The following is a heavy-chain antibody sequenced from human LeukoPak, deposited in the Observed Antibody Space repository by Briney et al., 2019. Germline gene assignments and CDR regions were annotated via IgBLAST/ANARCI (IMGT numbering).Heavy chain of an antibody. V-gene: IGHV3-15*01. D-gene: IGHD5-18*01. J-gene: IGHJ4*02. Sequence: GGFLRLSCAASGFTFSDHYMDWVRQAPGKGLEWVGRIKSKTDGGTTDYAAPVKGRFTISRDDSKNTLYLQMNSLKTEDTAVYYCTTRRLWSSDYWGQGTLVTVSS. CDR1: GFTFSDHY. CDR3: TTRRLWSSDY. CDR2: IKSKTDGGTT.